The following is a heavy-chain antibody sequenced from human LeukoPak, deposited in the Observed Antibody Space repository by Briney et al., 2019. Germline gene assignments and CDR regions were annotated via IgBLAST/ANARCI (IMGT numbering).Heavy chain of an antibody. D-gene: IGHD3-22*01. CDR3: ARGTRDSSGYYYVDP. V-gene: IGHV1-2*04. Sequence: ASVTVSFTASGYTFTGYYMHWVRQAPGQGLEWMGWINPNSGGTNYAQKFQGWVTMTRDTSISTAYMELSRLRSDDTAVYYCARGTRDSSGYYYVDPWGQGTLVTVSS. J-gene: IGHJ5*02. CDR1: GYTFTGYY. CDR2: INPNSGGT.